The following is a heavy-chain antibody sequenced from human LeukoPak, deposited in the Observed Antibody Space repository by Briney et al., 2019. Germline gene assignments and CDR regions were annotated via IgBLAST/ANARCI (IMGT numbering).Heavy chain of an antibody. CDR3: ARAYSSSWYTRARLGYFQH. D-gene: IGHD6-13*01. V-gene: IGHV1-8*01. CDR2: MNPNSGNT. CDR1: GYTFTSYD. J-gene: IGHJ1*01. Sequence: ASVKVSCKASGYTFTSYDINWVRQATGQGLEWMGWMNPNSGNTGYAQKFQGRVTMTRNTSISTAYMELSSLRSEDTAVYYCARAYSSSWYTRARLGYFQHWGQGTLVTVSS.